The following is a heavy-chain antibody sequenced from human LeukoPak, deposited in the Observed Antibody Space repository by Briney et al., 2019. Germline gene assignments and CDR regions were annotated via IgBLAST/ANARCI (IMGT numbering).Heavy chain of an antibody. Sequence: ASVKVACKASGYTFTSYYTHWVRQAPGQGLEWMGVINPSGGSTTYAQKFQGRVTLTRDTSTSTVYMELSSLRSEDTAVYYCARGTYYDFWSGYWGSSTIDYWGQGTLVTVSS. J-gene: IGHJ4*02. V-gene: IGHV1-46*03. CDR1: GYTFTSYY. CDR3: ARGTYYDFWSGYWGSSTIDY. CDR2: INPSGGST. D-gene: IGHD3-3*01.